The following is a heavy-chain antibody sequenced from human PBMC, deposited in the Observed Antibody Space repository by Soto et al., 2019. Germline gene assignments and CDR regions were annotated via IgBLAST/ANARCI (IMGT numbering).Heavy chain of an antibody. Sequence: PSETLSLTCTVSGGSISSGGYYWSWIRQHPGKGLEWIGEINHSGSTNYNPSLKSRVTISVDTSKNQFSLKLSSVTAADTAVYYCARGYVEGGWFDPWGQGTLVTVSS. CDR3: ARGYVEGGWFDP. J-gene: IGHJ5*02. D-gene: IGHD2-2*01. V-gene: IGHV4-31*03. CDR2: INHSGST. CDR1: GGSISSGGYY.